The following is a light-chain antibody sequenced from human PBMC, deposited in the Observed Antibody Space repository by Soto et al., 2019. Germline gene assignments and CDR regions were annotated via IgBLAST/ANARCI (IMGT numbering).Light chain of an antibody. CDR1: QGIGIY. Sequence: DIQMTQSPSSRSASFGDRVTMTCRASQGIGIYLAWFQQRPGNTPKLLIYAASTLQSGVPSRFSGSGSGTDFTLTISSLQPEDVATYYCQKYNSAPLTFGGGTRVEIK. CDR2: AAS. CDR3: QKYNSAPLT. J-gene: IGKJ4*01. V-gene: IGKV1-27*01.